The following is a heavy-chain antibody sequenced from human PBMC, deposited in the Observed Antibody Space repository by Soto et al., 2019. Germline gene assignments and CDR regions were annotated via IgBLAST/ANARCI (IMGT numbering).Heavy chain of an antibody. CDR3: ARADCTGAYCYSWPFNYGVDV. V-gene: IGHV3-33*08. CDR1: GFTFNTYG. J-gene: IGHJ6*02. D-gene: IGHD2-8*02. Sequence: QVQLVESGGGVVQPGGSLRLSCTTSGFTFNTYGMHWVRKAPGKGLEWVAIIWYDGSNKYYADSVKGRFTISRDNSKNTLYLQMNSLRAEDRALYYCARADCTGAYCYSWPFNYGVDVWGQGTTVTVSS. CDR2: IWYDGSNK.